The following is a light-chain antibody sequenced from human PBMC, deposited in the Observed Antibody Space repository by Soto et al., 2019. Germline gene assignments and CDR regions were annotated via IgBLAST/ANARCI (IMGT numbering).Light chain of an antibody. CDR2: AAS. J-gene: IGKJ1*01. Sequence: DIQMTQSPSSLSASVGDRVTITCRASQGISNYLAWYQQKPGKVPKLLIYAASTLQSGVPSRFSGSGSGPDFTLTITSLQPEDVATYYCQKYNSAPWTFGQGSKVEIK. V-gene: IGKV1-27*01. CDR3: QKYNSAPWT. CDR1: QGISNY.